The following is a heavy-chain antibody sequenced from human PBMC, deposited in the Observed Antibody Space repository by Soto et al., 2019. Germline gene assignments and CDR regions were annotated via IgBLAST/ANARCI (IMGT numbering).Heavy chain of an antibody. Sequence: SETLSLTCAVSSGSISSSNLWSWVRQPPGKGLEWIGEIYHSGSTNYNPSLKSRVTISVDKSKNQFSLKLSSVTAPDTAVYYCGKFWVGGATPKRVVFDMGGKG. V-gene: IGHV4-4*02. J-gene: IGHJ3*02. CDR1: SGSISSSNL. CDR2: IYHSGST. CDR3: GKFWVGGATPKRVVFDM. D-gene: IGHD1-26*01.